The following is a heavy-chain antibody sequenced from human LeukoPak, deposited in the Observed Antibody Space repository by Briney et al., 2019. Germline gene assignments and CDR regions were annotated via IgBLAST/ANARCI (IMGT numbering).Heavy chain of an antibody. V-gene: IGHV3-53*01. Sequence: PGGSLRLSCAASGFTVSSNYMSWVRQAPGKGLEWVSVIYSGGSTYYADSVKGRFTISRDNSKNTLYLQMNSLRAEDTAVYYCARDLRYCSGGSCYNYCYGMDVWGQGTTVTVSS. CDR2: IYSGGST. D-gene: IGHD2-15*01. J-gene: IGHJ6*02. CDR3: ARDLRYCSGGSCYNYCYGMDV. CDR1: GFTVSSNY.